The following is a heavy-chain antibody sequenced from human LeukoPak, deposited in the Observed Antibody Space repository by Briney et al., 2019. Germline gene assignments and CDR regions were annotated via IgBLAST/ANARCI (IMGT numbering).Heavy chain of an antibody. D-gene: IGHD3-3*01. J-gene: IGHJ4*02. Sequence: SETLSLTCAVSGGSLSSGGYSWRWIRQPPGKGLEWIGYIYHSGSTYYNSSLKSRVTISVDRSKNQFSLKLSSVTAADTAVYYCARVRRYYFDYWGQGTLVTVSS. CDR3: ARVRRYYFDY. V-gene: IGHV4-30-2*01. CDR1: GGSLSSGGYS. CDR2: IYHSGST.